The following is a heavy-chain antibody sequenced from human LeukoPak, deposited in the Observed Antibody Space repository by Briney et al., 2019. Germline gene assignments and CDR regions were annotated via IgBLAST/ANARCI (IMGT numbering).Heavy chain of an antibody. CDR1: GFPFNNYA. CDR2: ISSSGGST. V-gene: IGHV3-23*01. J-gene: IGHJ4*02. D-gene: IGHD6-13*01. CDR3: AKPTSSLAAAGFDC. Sequence: TGGSLRLFCAASGFPFNNYAMSWVRQAPGKGLEWVSSISSSGGSTFYADSVTGRFTISRDKSKNTLHLQMNSLKAEDTAVYYCAKPTSSLAAAGFDCWGQGTLVTVSS.